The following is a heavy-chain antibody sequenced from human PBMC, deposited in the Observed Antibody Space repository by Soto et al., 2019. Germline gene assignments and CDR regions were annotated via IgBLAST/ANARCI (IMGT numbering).Heavy chain of an antibody. J-gene: IGHJ4*02. V-gene: IGHV4-34*01. CDR1: GGSFSGYY. CDR3: VKRSLLVAPT. Sequence: KTXETLSLTGAVYGGSFSGYYWSWIRQPPGKGLEWIGEINHSGSTNYNPSLKSRVTISVDTSKNQFSLSLNSVTAADTAVYYCVKRSLLVAPTWGQGILVTVSS. D-gene: IGHD2-21*01. CDR2: INHSGST.